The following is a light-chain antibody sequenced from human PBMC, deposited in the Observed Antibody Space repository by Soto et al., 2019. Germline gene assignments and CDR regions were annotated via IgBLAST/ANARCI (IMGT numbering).Light chain of an antibody. Sequence: EIVLTQSPGTLSLSPGERATLSCRASQSVSSSLAWYQQKPGQTPRLLIYDVSNRATGIPARFSGSGSGTDFTLTVSSLAPEDFAVYYCQQRSNWPLTFGGGTKVEIK. V-gene: IGKV3-11*01. J-gene: IGKJ4*01. CDR1: QSVSSS. CDR3: QQRSNWPLT. CDR2: DVS.